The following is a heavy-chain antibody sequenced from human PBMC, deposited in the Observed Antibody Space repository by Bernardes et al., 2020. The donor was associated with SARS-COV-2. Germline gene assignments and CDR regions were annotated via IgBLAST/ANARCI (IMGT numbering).Heavy chain of an antibody. Sequence: GGSLRLSCAASGFTFSSYWMSWVRQAPGKGLEWVANIKQDGSEKYYVDSVKGRFTISRDNAKNSLYLQMNSLRAEDTAVYYCARGYGSGSYYPFYGMDVWGQGTTVTVSS. CDR1: GFTFSSYW. CDR2: IKQDGSEK. D-gene: IGHD3-10*01. CDR3: ARGYGSGSYYPFYGMDV. V-gene: IGHV3-7*03. J-gene: IGHJ6*02.